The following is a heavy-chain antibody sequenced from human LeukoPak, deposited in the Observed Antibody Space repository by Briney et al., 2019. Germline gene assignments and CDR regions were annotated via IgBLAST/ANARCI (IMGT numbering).Heavy chain of an antibody. CDR1: GYSFTSYW. V-gene: IGHV5-51*01. Sequence: GESLKISCKGSGYSFTSYWIGWVRQMPGKGLEWMGIIYPGDSDTRYSPSFQGQVTISADKSISTAYLQWSSLKASDTAMYYCARHWRYCSSTSCQNWFDPWGQGTLVTVSS. J-gene: IGHJ5*02. CDR3: ARHWRYCSSTSCQNWFDP. CDR2: IYPGDSDT. D-gene: IGHD2-2*01.